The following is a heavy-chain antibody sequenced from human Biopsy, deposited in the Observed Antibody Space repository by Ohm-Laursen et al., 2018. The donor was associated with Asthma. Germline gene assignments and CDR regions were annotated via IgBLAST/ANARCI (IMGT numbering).Heavy chain of an antibody. J-gene: IGHJ6*02. D-gene: IGHD3-3*01. CDR1: GGTLNNYA. CDR3: AKARCYYFYCDMEV. V-gene: IGHV1-69*01. Sequence: SSVKVSCKSSGGTLNNYAINWVRQAPGQGLEWMGGISPIFGSIKYAQKFQDRVTISADVFRNTDHLELSSLRSEDTAVLYCAKARCYYFYCDMEVWGQGTTVTVSS. CDR2: ISPIFGSI.